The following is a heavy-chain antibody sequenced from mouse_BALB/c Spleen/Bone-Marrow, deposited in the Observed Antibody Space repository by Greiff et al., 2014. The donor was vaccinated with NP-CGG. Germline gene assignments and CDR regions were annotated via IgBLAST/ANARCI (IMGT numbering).Heavy chain of an antibody. CDR1: GFNIKDTY. Sequence: VQLQQPGAELVKPGASAKLSCTASGFNIKDTYMHWVKQRPEQGLEWIGRIDPANGNTKYDPEFQGKATITADTSSNTAYLQLSSLTSEDTAVYYCARNYGYGKSFAYWGQGTLVTVSA. J-gene: IGHJ3*01. CDR2: IDPANGNT. D-gene: IGHD2-2*01. CDR3: ARNYGYGKSFAY. V-gene: IGHV14-3*02.